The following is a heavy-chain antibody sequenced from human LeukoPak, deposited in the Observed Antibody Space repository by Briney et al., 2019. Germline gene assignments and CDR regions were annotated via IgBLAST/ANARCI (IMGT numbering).Heavy chain of an antibody. V-gene: IGHV3-33*03. J-gene: IGHJ4*02. CDR1: GFTFNNYG. CDR3: VKDSTARASNLPDY. D-gene: IGHD1-1*01. CDR2: IWHDGDTT. Sequence: GGSLRLSCAASGFTFNNYGMHWVRQAPGKGLGWVAVIWHDGDTTFYADSVKGRFTISRDTSKNTLYLEMNSLRAEDTALCYCVKDSTARASNLPDYWGQGTLVTVSS.